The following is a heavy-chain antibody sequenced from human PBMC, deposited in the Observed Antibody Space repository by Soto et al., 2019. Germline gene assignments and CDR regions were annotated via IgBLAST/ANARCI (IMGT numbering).Heavy chain of an antibody. V-gene: IGHV1-18*01. CDR2: ISAYNGNT. D-gene: IGHD6-13*01. CDR1: GYTFTSYG. J-gene: IGHJ4*02. CDR3: ARDRGYSSSASLIYYFDY. Sequence: ASVKVSCKASGYTFTSYGISWVRQAPGQGLEWMGWISAYNGNTNYAQKLQGRVTMTTDTSTSTAYMELRSLRSDDTAVYYCARDRGYSSSASLIYYFDYWGQGTLVTVSS.